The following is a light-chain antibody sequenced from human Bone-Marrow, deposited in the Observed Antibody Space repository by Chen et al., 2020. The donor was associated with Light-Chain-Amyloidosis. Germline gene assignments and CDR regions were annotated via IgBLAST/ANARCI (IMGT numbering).Light chain of an antibody. V-gene: IGLV2-14*01. CDR1: SSHVGGDNH. CDR3: SSYAIANTQV. CDR2: EVT. J-gene: IGLJ1*01. Sequence: QSALTQPASVPGSPGQSITISCTGTSSHVGGDNHVSWYQQHPDKAPKLLIYEVTNRPSWVPYRFSGSKSDNTAYLTISGLHTENEADYFCSSYAIANTQVFGGGTRVTVL.